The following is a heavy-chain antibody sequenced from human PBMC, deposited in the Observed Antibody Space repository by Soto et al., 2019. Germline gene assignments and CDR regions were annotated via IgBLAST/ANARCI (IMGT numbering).Heavy chain of an antibody. CDR1: GFTFGDYA. D-gene: IGHD3-10*01. CDR2: IRSKAYGGTT. V-gene: IGHV3-49*03. CDR3: TRRMVRGVFPY. J-gene: IGHJ4*02. Sequence: GGSLRLSCTASGFTFGDYAMSWFRQAPGKGLEWVGFIRSKAYGGTTEYAASVKGRFTISRDDSKSIAYLQMNSLKTEDTAVYYCTRRMVRGVFPYWGQGTLVTVSS.